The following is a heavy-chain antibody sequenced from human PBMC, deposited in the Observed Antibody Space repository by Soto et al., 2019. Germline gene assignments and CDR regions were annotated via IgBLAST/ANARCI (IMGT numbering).Heavy chain of an antibody. Sequence: PGGSLRLSCAASGFTFNNARMSWVRQAPGKGLDWVGRIDGGKPDFAAPVEGRFTFSRDDSRNTLFLQMNSLKTEDTGVYYCTSNAAAKVGTLSYWGQGTLVTVSS. CDR1: GFTFNNAR. CDR3: TSNAAAKVGTLSY. CDR2: IDGGKP. J-gene: IGHJ4*02. V-gene: IGHV3-15*01. D-gene: IGHD1-26*01.